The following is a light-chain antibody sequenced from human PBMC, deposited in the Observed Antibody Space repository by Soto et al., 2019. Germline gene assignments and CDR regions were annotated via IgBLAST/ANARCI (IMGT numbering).Light chain of an antibody. J-gene: IGKJ5*01. CDR1: QTLSNSF. Sequence: EIVLTQSPGTVSLSPCERATLSCRASQTLSNSFIAWYQQKPGQAPRLLIYDTSSRATGVPDRYSASGSGTDFTLTISRLEPEDFAVFFCQQYGTSEIIFGQGTRLEIK. CDR3: QQYGTSEII. CDR2: DTS. V-gene: IGKV3-20*01.